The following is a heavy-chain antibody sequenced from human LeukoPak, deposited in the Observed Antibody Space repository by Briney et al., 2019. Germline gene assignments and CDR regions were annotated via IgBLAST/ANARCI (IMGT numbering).Heavy chain of an antibody. D-gene: IGHD3-22*01. CDR3: TTAPLVYYYDSSGYYYLDY. J-gene: IGHJ4*02. Sequence: GGSLRLSCAASGFTFSNAWMSWVRQAPGKGLEWVGRIKSKTDGGTTDYAAPVKGRFTISRDDSKNTLYLQMNSLKTEGTAVYYCTTAPLVYYYDSSGYYYLDYWGQGTLVTVSS. CDR2: IKSKTDGGTT. V-gene: IGHV3-15*01. CDR1: GFTFSNAW.